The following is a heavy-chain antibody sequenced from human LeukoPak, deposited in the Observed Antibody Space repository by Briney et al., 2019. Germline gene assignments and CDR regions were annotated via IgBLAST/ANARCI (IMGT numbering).Heavy chain of an antibody. CDR1: GYTFTSYY. V-gene: IGHV1-46*01. CDR2: INPSGGST. D-gene: IGHD3-22*01. J-gene: IGHJ4*02. CDR3: ARDYYDSSGYYFRDY. Sequence: ASVKVSCKASGYTFTSYYMHWVRQAPGQGLEWMGIINPSGGSTSYAQKFQGRVTMTRDTSTSTAYMELSSLRSEDTALYYCARDYYDSSGYYFRDYWGQGTLVTVSS.